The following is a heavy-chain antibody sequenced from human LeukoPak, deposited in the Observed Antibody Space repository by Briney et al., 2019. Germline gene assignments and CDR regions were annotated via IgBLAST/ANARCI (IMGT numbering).Heavy chain of an antibody. CDR3: ARDRRQGAARSALDY. CDR1: RFQFNIYW. V-gene: IGHV3-7*01. CDR2: IKQDASEK. Sequence: PGGSLRLSCAASRFQFNIYWMSWVRQAPGKGLEWVANIKQDASEKNYVDSVKGRFIISRDNAKNSLYLQMNSLRAEDTAVYYCARDRRQGAARSALDYWGQGTLVTVSS. D-gene: IGHD6-6*01. J-gene: IGHJ4*02.